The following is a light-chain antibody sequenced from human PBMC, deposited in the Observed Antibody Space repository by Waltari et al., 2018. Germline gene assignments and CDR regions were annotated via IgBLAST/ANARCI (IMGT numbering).Light chain of an antibody. Sequence: DIVMTQSPDSLAVSLGERATINCKPSQTVLYRDNNKNYLTSYQQKPGQPPKLLFSWASIRESGVPDRLSASGSGTDFTLTISSLQAEDVAVYYCHQHYTTPWTFGQGTKVEIK. CDR1: QTVLYRDNNKNY. CDR2: WAS. CDR3: HQHYTTPWT. V-gene: IGKV4-1*01. J-gene: IGKJ1*01.